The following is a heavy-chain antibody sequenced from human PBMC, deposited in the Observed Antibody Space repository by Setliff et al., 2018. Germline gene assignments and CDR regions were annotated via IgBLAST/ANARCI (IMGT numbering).Heavy chain of an antibody. J-gene: IGHJ4*02. CDR2: IIPIIGEP. D-gene: IGHD3-10*01. CDR1: GGTFNTYG. V-gene: IGHV1-69*13. Sequence: SVKVSCKASGGTFNTYGLSWVRQAPGQGLEWMGGIIPIIGEPNYAQKFQGRVTITADESTSTAYMELRSLKSEDTAVYYYAREALQRAVLYVFDIWGQGMLVTVSS. CDR3: AREALQRAVLYVFDI.